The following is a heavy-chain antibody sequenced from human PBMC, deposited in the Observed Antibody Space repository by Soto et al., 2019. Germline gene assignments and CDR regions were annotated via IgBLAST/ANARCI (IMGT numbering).Heavy chain of an antibody. V-gene: IGHV3-21*01. CDR2: ICGVSNYI. Sequence: EVQLVESGGGLVQPGGSLRLSSETSGFTFITYIRHWVRQAPGKGLERVASICGVSNYINYADSVKGRFNISRDNAVKSLYLQMDSLRVEDTGVYYCVREVDLTAHRPQCYRGLDIWGQGTTVTVSS. CDR1: GFTFITYI. D-gene: IGHD2-15*01. J-gene: IGHJ6*02. CDR3: VREVDLTAHRPQCYRGLDI.